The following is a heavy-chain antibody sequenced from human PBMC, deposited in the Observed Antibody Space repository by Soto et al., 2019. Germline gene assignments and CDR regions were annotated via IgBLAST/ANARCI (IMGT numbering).Heavy chain of an antibody. Sequence: SETLSLTCTVSGVSIISSSYYWVWIRQAPGKGLEWIGSIYYSGSTYYNPSLKSRVTISVDTSKNQFSLKLSSVTAADTAVYYCARSCHLLVGDTAMPFDYWGQGTLVTVSS. CDR2: IYYSGST. V-gene: IGHV4-39*01. J-gene: IGHJ4*02. D-gene: IGHD5-18*01. CDR1: GVSIISSSYY. CDR3: ARSCHLLVGDTAMPFDY.